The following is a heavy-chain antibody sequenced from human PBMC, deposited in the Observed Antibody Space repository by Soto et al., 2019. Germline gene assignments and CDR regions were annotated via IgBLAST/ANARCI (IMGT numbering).Heavy chain of an antibody. CDR1: GYTFTSYG. CDR3: ARAPNYYDSSGHWFDP. J-gene: IGHJ5*02. Sequence: GASVKVSCKASGYTFTSYGISWVRQAPGQGREGMGWISAYNGNTNYAQKLQGRVTMTTDTSTSTAYMELRSLRSDDTAVYYCARAPNYYDSSGHWFDPWGQGTLVTASA. CDR2: ISAYNGNT. V-gene: IGHV1-18*04. D-gene: IGHD3-22*01.